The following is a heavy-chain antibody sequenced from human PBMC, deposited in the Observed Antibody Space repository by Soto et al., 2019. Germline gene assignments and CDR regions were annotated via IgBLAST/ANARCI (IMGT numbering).Heavy chain of an antibody. V-gene: IGHV4-31*03. J-gene: IGHJ4*02. CDR2: IYYSGST. CDR3: AREGGIGGATAADY. D-gene: IGHD1-26*01. Sequence: QVQLQESGPGLVKPSQTLSLTGTVSGGSISSGGYYWSWIRQHPGKGLEWIGYIYYSGSTYYNPSLKSRVTISVDTSKNPFSLKLSSVTAADTAVYYCAREGGIGGATAADYWGQGTLVTVSS. CDR1: GGSISSGGYY.